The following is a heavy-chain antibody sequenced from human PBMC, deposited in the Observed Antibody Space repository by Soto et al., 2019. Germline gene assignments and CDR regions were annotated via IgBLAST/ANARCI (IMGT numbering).Heavy chain of an antibody. D-gene: IGHD5-12*01. J-gene: IGHJ4*02. Sequence: QVQLVQSGAEVKKPGASVKVSCKASGYTFTSYGISWVRQAPGQGLEWMGWISAYNGNTNYAQKLQGRDTMPTDTSTRTAYMELRSLRSDDTAVYYCARDRRLDIVATISLDYWGQGPLVTVSS. V-gene: IGHV1-18*01. CDR3: ARDRRLDIVATISLDY. CDR2: ISAYNGNT. CDR1: GYTFTSYG.